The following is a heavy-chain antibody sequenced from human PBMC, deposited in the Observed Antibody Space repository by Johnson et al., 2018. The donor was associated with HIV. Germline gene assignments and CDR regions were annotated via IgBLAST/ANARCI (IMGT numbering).Heavy chain of an antibody. CDR2: ISWNSGSI. D-gene: IGHD2/OR15-2a*01. J-gene: IGHJ3*02. Sequence: VQLVESGGGLVQPGGSLRLSCAASGITVSSSYMHWVRQAPGKGLEWVSGISWNSGSIGYADSVKGRFTISRDNAKNSLYLQMNSLRAEDTAVYYCAKDLSYPKTRAFDIWGQGTMVTVSS. CDR1: GITVSSSY. CDR3: AKDLSYPKTRAFDI. V-gene: IGHV3-9*01.